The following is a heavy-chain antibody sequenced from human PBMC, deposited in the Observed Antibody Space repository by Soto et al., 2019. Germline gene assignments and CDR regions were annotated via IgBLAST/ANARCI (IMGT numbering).Heavy chain of an antibody. D-gene: IGHD3-10*01. CDR2: IIPIFGTA. J-gene: IGHJ4*02. CDR3: ASEGYGSGSYSYYFDY. V-gene: IGHV1-69*13. Sequence: SVKVSCKASGGTFSSYAISWVRQAPGQGLEWMGGIIPIFGTANYAQKLRGRVTITADESTSTAYMELSSLRSKDTAVYYCASEGYGSGSYSYYFDYWGQGTLVTVSS. CDR1: GGTFSSYA.